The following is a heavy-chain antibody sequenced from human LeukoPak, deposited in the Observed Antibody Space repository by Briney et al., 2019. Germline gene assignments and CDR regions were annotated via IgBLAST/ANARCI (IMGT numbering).Heavy chain of an antibody. D-gene: IGHD5-24*01. CDR3: ARVGGSNYYYYGMDV. CDR2: IYYRGST. J-gene: IGHJ6*02. Sequence: PSETLSLTCTVSGGSISSGDYYWSWIRQPPGKGLEWIGYIYYRGSTYYNPSLKSRVTISGDRSDNQFSLRLSSVTAADTAVYYCARVGGSNYYYYGMDVWGQGTTVTVSS. CDR1: GGSISSGDYY. V-gene: IGHV4-30-4*01.